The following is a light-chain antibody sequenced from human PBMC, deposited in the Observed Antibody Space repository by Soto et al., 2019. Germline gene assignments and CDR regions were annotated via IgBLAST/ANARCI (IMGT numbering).Light chain of an antibody. CDR2: GAS. Sequence: QMTQYPSTLSASMGDRVTIVCRASQSISDYLAWYQQQPGKAPKLLIYGASTLQSGVPSRFSGSGSGTDFTLTISSLQPEDFATYYCQQSYSTPWTFGQGTKVDI. CDR3: QQSYSTPWT. J-gene: IGKJ1*01. CDR1: QSISDY. V-gene: IGKV1-39*01.